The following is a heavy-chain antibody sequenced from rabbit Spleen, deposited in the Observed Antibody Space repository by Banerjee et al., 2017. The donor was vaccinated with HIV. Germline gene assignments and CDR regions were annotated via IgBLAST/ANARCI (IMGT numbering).Heavy chain of an antibody. CDR1: GFSFSDRDV. Sequence: QEQLVESGGGLVQPEGSLTLTCKASGFSFSDRDVMCWVRQAPGKGLEWIACINAATAKPVYATWAKGRFTISRTSSTTVTLRMTSLTAADTATYFCARDLVGVIGWNFYLWGPGTRSPS. V-gene: IGHV1S45*01. CDR2: INAATAKP. J-gene: IGHJ4*01. CDR3: ARDLVGVIGWNFYL. D-gene: IGHD1-1*01.